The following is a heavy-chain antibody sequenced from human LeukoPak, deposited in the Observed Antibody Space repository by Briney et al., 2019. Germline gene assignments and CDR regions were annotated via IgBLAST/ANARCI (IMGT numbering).Heavy chain of an antibody. CDR1: GGSFSGYY. CDR3: ARGALAAAGIDLDY. CDR2: IYHSGST. V-gene: IGHV4-34*01. Sequence: SETLSLTCAVYGGSFSGYYWSWIRQPPGKGLEWIGSIYHSGSTNYNPSLKSRVTISVDKSKNQFSLKLSSVTAADTAVYYCARGALAAAGIDLDYWGQGTLVTVSS. D-gene: IGHD6-13*01. J-gene: IGHJ4*02.